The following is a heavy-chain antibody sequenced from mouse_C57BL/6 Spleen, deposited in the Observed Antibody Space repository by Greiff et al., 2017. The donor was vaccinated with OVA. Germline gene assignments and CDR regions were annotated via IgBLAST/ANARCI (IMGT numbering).Heavy chain of an antibody. J-gene: IGHJ2*01. Sequence: QVQLQQPGAELVKPGASVKMSCKASGYTFTSYWITWVKQRPGQGLEWIGDIYPGSGSTNYTEKFKSKATLTVDTSSSTAYMQLSSLTSEDSAVYYCARSDYGSSYFDYWGQGTTLTVSS. CDR1: GYTFTSYW. V-gene: IGHV1-55*01. CDR3: ARSDYGSSYFDY. D-gene: IGHD1-1*01. CDR2: IYPGSGST.